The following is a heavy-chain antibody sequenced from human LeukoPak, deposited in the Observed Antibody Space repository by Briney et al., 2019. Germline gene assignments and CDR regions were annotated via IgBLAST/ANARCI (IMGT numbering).Heavy chain of an antibody. J-gene: IGHJ4*02. Sequence: GGSLRLSCAASGFTFSSYAMGWVRQAPGKGLEWVSAISGSGGSTYYADSVKGRFTISRDNSKNTLYLQMNSLRAEDTAVYYCAKDRMGIQLWLLFDYWGQGTLVTVSS. V-gene: IGHV3-23*01. CDR2: ISGSGGST. CDR1: GFTFSSYA. D-gene: IGHD5-18*01. CDR3: AKDRMGIQLWLLFDY.